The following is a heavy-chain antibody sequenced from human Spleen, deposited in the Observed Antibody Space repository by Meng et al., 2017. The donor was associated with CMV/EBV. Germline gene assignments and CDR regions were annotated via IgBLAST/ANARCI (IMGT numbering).Heavy chain of an antibody. CDR3: AKGSDFRSHYYYGMDV. CDR1: GFTFDDYA. Sequence: SLKISCAASGFTFDDYAMHWVRQAPGKGLEWVSGITWNSGTIVYADSVKGRFTISRDNAKSSLFLQMNSLRAEDTALYYCAKGSDFRSHYYYGMDVWGQGTMVTVSS. D-gene: IGHD2/OR15-2a*01. J-gene: IGHJ6*02. CDR2: ITWNSGTI. V-gene: IGHV3-9*01.